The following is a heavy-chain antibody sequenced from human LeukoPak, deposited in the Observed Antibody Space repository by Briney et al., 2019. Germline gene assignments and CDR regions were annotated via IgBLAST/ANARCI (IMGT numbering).Heavy chain of an antibody. CDR1: GFTFSSYA. J-gene: IGHJ6*02. CDR2: ISYDGSNK. D-gene: IGHD6-13*01. Sequence: PGGSLRLSCAAAGFTFSSYAMHWVRQPPDKGLEWVAVISYDGSNKYYAGSVKGRFTISRDNSKNTLYLQMNSLRAEDTAVYYCARWALPRGGYSSSWRSYYGMDVWGQGTTVTVSS. V-gene: IGHV3-30-3*01. CDR3: ARWALPRGGYSSSWRSYYGMDV.